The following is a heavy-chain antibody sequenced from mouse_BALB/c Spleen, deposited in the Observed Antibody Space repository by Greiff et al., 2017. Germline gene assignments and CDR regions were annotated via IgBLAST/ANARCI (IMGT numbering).Heavy chain of an antibody. CDR1: GYTFTDYA. CDR2: ISTYYGDA. CDR3: ASFSYPDAVFAY. Sequence: VQLQQSGAELVRPGVSVKISCKGSGYTFTDYAMHWVKQSHAKSLEWIGVISTYYGDASYNQKFKGKATMTVDKSSSTAYMELARLTSEDSAIYYCASFSYPDAVFAYWGQGTLVTVSA. J-gene: IGHJ3*01. V-gene: IGHV1S137*01. D-gene: IGHD3-3*01.